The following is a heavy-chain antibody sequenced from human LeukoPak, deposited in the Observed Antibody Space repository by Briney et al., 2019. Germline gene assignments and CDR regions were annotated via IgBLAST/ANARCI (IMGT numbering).Heavy chain of an antibody. Sequence: GGSLRLSCTASGFTFSNHATHWVRQAPGKGLEWLTVISYHGRNEYYADSVTGRFTISRDNSKNTVFLQLNSLRAEDTAVYYCAKNVAGEGGDAFDIWGQGTMVTVSS. V-gene: IGHV3-30-3*02. CDR2: ISYHGRNE. J-gene: IGHJ3*02. CDR3: AKNVAGEGGDAFDI. D-gene: IGHD6-19*01. CDR1: GFTFSNHA.